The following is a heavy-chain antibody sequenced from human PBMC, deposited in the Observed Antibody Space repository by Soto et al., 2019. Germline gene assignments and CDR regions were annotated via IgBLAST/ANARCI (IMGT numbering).Heavy chain of an antibody. D-gene: IGHD3-10*01. V-gene: IGHV2-5*02. J-gene: IGHJ3*02. CDR1: GFSLSTSGVG. Sequence: QITLKESGPTLVKPTQTLTLTCTFSGFSLSTSGVGVGWIRQPPGKALEWLALIYWDDDKRNSPSLKSRRTITKETYKNQVVLTMTNMDPVDTATYYCAHQEAGGAFDIWGQGTMVTVSS. CDR3: AHQEAGGAFDI. CDR2: IYWDDDK.